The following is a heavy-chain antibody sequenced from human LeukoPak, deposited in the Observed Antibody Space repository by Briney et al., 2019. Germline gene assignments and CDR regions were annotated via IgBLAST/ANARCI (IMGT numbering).Heavy chain of an antibody. V-gene: IGHV5-51*01. CDR2: IFPGDSDT. D-gene: IGHD5-24*01. CDR3: ARRDGYNSFDY. CDR1: GYSFAAYW. J-gene: IGHJ4*02. Sequence: GESLKISCKGSGYSFAAYWIGWVRQMPGKVLEWMGSIFPGDSDTRYSPSFQGQVTISADKSISTAYLQWSSLKASDTAMYYCARRDGYNSFDYWGQGTLVTVSS.